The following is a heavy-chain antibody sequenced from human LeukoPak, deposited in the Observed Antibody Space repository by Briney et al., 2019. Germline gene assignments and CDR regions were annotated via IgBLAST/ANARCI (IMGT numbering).Heavy chain of an antibody. Sequence: GASVTVSCTVSGYTLTELSMHWVRQAPGKGLEWMGGFDPEDGETIYAQKFQGRVTMTEDTSTDTAYMELSSLRSEDTAVYYCATDKCDYDSSGYYGFDYWGQGTLVTVSS. CDR2: FDPEDGET. CDR3: ATDKCDYDSSGYYGFDY. J-gene: IGHJ4*02. D-gene: IGHD3-22*01. CDR1: GYTLTELS. V-gene: IGHV1-24*01.